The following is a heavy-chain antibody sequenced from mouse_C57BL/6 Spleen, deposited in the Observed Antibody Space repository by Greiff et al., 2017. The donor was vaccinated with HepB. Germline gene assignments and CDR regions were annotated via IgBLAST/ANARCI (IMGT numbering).Heavy chain of an antibody. J-gene: IGHJ2*01. CDR3: ARSYYYGSSLGY. CDR2: INPNNGGT. Sequence: EVQLKESGPELVKPGASVKMSCKASGYTFTDYNMHWVKQSHGKSLEWIGYINPNNGGTSYNQKFKGKATLTVNKSSSTAYMELRSLTSEDSAVYYCARSYYYGSSLGYWGQGTTLTVSS. V-gene: IGHV1-22*01. D-gene: IGHD1-1*01. CDR1: GYTFTDYN.